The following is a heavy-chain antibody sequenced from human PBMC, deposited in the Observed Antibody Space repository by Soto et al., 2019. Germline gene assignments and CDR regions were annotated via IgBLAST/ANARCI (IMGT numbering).Heavy chain of an antibody. CDR3: ARVAITIFGVVTDFDY. CDR2: INPNSGGT. J-gene: IGHJ4*02. D-gene: IGHD3-3*01. CDR1: GYTFTGYY. Sequence: ASVKVSCKASGYTFTGYYMHWVREAPGQGLEWMGWINPNSGGTNYAQKFQGRVTMTRDTSISTAYMELSRLRSDDTAVYYCARVAITIFGVVTDFDYWGQGTLVTVSS. V-gene: IGHV1-2*02.